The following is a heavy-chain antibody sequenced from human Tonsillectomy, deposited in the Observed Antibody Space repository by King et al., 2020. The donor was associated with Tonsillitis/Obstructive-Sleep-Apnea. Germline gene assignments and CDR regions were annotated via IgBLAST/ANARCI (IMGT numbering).Heavy chain of an antibody. D-gene: IGHD6-13*01. V-gene: IGHV3-30*04. CDR1: GFTFSSYA. Sequence: VQLVESGGGVVQPGRSLRLSCAASGFTFSSYAMHWVRQAPGKGLEWVVLISYDGSNKYYADSVKGRFTISRDNSKNTLYLQMNSLRAEDTAVYYCARDSSSRDYYYGMDVWGQGTTVTVSS. J-gene: IGHJ6*02. CDR3: ARDSSSRDYYYGMDV. CDR2: ISYDGSNK.